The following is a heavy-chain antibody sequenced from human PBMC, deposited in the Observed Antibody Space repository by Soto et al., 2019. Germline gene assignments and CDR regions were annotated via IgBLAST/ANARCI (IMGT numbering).Heavy chain of an antibody. CDR1: GFTVSSNY. CDR2: IYSGGSR. J-gene: IGHJ6*02. Sequence: EVQLVETGGGLIQPGGSLRLSCAASGFTVSSNYMSWVRQAPGKGLEWVSVIYSGGSRYYAESVRGRFTISRDNSKNTLYLQMKILRAEDTAVYYCVRDPPATRHGMDVWGQGTTVIVSS. V-gene: IGHV3-53*02. CDR3: VRDPPATRHGMDV.